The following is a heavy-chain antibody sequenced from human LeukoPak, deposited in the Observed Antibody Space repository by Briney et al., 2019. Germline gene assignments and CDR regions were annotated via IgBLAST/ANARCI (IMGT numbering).Heavy chain of an antibody. Sequence: GGSLRLSCAVSGFTFSSYAMGWVRQSPGKGLEWLSTINGGGNTTFYSDSVKGRFTISRENSKNTLYLQMDSLRPDDTATYYCTKELHVAVAVADYYYFYMDVWGRGTAVTVSS. J-gene: IGHJ6*03. D-gene: IGHD6-19*01. CDR1: GFTFSSYA. CDR2: INGGGNTT. CDR3: TKELHVAVAVADYYYFYMDV. V-gene: IGHV3-23*01.